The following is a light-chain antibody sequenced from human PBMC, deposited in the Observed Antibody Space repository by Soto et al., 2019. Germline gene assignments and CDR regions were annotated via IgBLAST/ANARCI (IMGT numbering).Light chain of an antibody. J-gene: IGKJ3*01. CDR1: QSIYINS. V-gene: IGKV3-20*01. Sequence: EIVLTQSPGTLSLSPGERATLSCRASQSIYINSLAWYQHKRGQAPRLLIYAATVRATAVPDRFHGSGSGTDFALTSSRLEPEDSAMYYCQQYGDSPFAFGPGTKLDVK. CDR3: QQYGDSPFA. CDR2: AAT.